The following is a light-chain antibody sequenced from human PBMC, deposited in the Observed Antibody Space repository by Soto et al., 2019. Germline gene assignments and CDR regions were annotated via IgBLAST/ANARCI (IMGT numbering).Light chain of an antibody. J-gene: IGKJ1*01. CDR2: GAT. V-gene: IGKV3-15*01. CDR1: QNVLSD. Sequence: EILLTQSPATLSVSPVETATLSCRASQNVLSDLAWYQQKPGQAPRLLVYGATTRATDAPAKFRGRGSGTEFSLTISRLQSEDSATYYCQQYRSWPRTFGQGSKVEI. CDR3: QQYRSWPRT.